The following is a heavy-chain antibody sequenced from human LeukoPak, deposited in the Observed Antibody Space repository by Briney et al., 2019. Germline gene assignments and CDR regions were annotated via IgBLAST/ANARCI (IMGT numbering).Heavy chain of an antibody. CDR3: AKQGYCSSTSCYDWGGFSDY. CDR1: GFTFSSYA. Sequence: GGSLRLSCAASGFTFSSYAMSWVRQAPGKGLEWVSAISGSGGSTYYADSVKGRFTISRDNSENTLYLQMNSLRAEDTAVYYCAKQGYCSSTSCYDWGGFSDYWGQGTLVTVSS. V-gene: IGHV3-23*01. CDR2: ISGSGGST. D-gene: IGHD2-2*01. J-gene: IGHJ4*02.